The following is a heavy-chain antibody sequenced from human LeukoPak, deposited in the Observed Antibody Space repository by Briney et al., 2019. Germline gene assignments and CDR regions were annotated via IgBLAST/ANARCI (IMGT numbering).Heavy chain of an antibody. J-gene: IGHJ6*02. CDR2: MNPNSGNT. Sequence: GASVKVSCKASGYTFTGYYMHWVRQATGQGLEWMGWMNPNSGNTGYAQKFQGRVTMTRNTSISTAYMELSSLRSEDTAAYYCARGPSSGWWRYHYYYYGMDVWGQGTTVTVSS. D-gene: IGHD6-19*01. CDR3: ARGPSSGWWRYHYYYYGMDV. CDR1: GYTFTGYY. V-gene: IGHV1-8*02.